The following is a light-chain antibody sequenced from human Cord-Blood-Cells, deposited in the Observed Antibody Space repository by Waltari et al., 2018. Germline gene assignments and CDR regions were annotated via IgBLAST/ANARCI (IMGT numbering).Light chain of an antibody. CDR3: QSYDSSLSSHVV. J-gene: IGLJ2*01. V-gene: IGLV1-40*01. CDR2: GNS. Sequence: QSVLTQPPSVSGAPGQRVTISCTGSSPHIGAGYDVHWYQQLPGTAPKLLIYGNSNRPSGVPDRFSGSKSGTSASLAITGLQAEDEADYYCQSYDSSLSSHVVFGGGTKLTVL. CDR1: SPHIGAGYD.